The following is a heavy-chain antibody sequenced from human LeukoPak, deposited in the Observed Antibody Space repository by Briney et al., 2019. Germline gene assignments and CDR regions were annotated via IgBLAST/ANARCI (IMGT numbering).Heavy chain of an antibody. V-gene: IGHV3-21*01. CDR3: ARGFEYSSSSVSY. D-gene: IGHD6-6*01. CDR1: GFTFSSYS. CDR2: ISSSSSYI. J-gene: IGHJ4*02. Sequence: GGSLRLSCAASGFTFSSYSMTWVRQAPGKGLEWVSSISSSSSYIYYADSVKGRFTISRDNAKNSLYLQMNSLRAEDTAVYYCARGFEYSSSSVSYWGQGTLVTVSS.